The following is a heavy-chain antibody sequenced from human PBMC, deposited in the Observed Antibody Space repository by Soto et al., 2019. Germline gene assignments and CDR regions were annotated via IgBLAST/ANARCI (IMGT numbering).Heavy chain of an antibody. V-gene: IGHV4-30-4*01. CDR2: IYYSGNT. J-gene: IGHJ6*02. CDR1: GGSISSGYYY. CDR3: ASSSLYGMDV. Sequence: PSQTLSLTCSVSGGSISSGYYYWSWIRQPPGKGLEWIGNIYYSGNTYYNPSLKSRLIISIDTSKKQFSLKVGSVNAADTAVYYWASSSLYGMDVWGQGTTVTVSS.